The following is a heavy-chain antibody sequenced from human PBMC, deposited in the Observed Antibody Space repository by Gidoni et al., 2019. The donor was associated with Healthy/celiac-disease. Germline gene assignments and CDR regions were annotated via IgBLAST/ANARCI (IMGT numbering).Heavy chain of an antibody. J-gene: IGHJ3*02. CDR1: GYSFTSYW. CDR2: IYPGDSDT. CDR3: ARHSASVTGATTGDDAFDI. Sequence: EVQLVQSGAEVKKPGESLKISCQGSGYSFTSYWIGWVRQMPGKGLEWMGIIYPGDSDTRYSPSFQGQVTISADKSISTAYLQWSSLKASDTAMYYCARHSASVTGATTGDDAFDIWGQGTMVTVSS. D-gene: IGHD1-20*01. V-gene: IGHV5-51*01.